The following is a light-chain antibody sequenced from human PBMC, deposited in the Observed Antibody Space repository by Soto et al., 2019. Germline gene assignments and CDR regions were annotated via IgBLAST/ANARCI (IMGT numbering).Light chain of an antibody. Sequence: ENVLTQSPGTLSLSRGETATIXXRASQTIGRNYLAWYQQKPGQAPRLXXCGTSTRATGIPDRFSGSGSGTDFTLSISSLEPEDFAVYYCQQYASSSLLTFGGGTNVDIK. V-gene: IGKV3-20*01. J-gene: IGKJ4*01. CDR3: QQYASSSLLT. CDR2: GTS. CDR1: QTIGRNY.